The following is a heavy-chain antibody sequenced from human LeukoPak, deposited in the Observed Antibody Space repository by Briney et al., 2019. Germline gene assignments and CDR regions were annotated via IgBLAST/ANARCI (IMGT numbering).Heavy chain of an antibody. J-gene: IGHJ4*02. CDR1: GGSFSGSY. CDR2: INHSGST. V-gene: IGHV4-34*01. CDR3: ARSMVRGVIITR. Sequence: PSETLSLTCAVYGGSFSGSYWSWIRQPPGKGLEWIGEINHSGSTNYNPSLKSRVTISVDTSKNQFSLKLSSVTAADTAVYYCARSMVRGVIITRWGRGTLVTVSS. D-gene: IGHD3-10*01.